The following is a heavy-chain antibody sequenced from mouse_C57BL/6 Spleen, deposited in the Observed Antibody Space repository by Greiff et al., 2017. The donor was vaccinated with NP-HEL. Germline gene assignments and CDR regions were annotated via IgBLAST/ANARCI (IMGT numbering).Heavy chain of an antibody. J-gene: IGHJ4*01. CDR2: IDPETGGT. CDR1: GYTFTDYE. D-gene: IGHD2-5*01. V-gene: IGHV1-15*01. Sequence: QVQLQQSGAELVRPGASVTLSCKASGYTFTDYEMHWVKQTPVHGLEWIGAIDPETGGTAYNQKFKGKAILTADKSSSTAYMELRSLTSEDSAVYYCTRGAYYSNYEGAMDYWGQGTSVTVSS. CDR3: TRGAYYSNYEGAMDY.